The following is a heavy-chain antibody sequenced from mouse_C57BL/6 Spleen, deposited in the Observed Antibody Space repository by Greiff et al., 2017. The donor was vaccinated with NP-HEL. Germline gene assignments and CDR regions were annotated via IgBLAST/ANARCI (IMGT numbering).Heavy chain of an antibody. Sequence: VQLQQSGPELVKPGASVKISCKASGYAFSSSWMNWVKQRPGKGLEWIGRIYPGDGDTNYNGKFKGKATLTADKSSSTAYMQLSSLTSEDSAVYFCARCDYDNYYAMDYWGQGTSVTVSS. D-gene: IGHD2-4*01. CDR1: GYAFSSSW. CDR3: ARCDYDNYYAMDY. V-gene: IGHV1-82*01. CDR2: IYPGDGDT. J-gene: IGHJ4*01.